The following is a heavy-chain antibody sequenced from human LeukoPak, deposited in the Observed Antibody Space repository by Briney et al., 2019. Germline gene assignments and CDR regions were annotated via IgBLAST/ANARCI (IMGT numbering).Heavy chain of an antibody. Sequence: GGSLRLSCGASGFIFNNYAMNWVRQAPGKGLEWVAVISSDGTIKYYADSVRGRFIISRDNSRNILYLQMDSLRAEDTARYYCAKTSLWDGSGHYYYMDVWGKGTTVTISS. D-gene: IGHD2-15*01. CDR3: AKTSLWDGSGHYYYMDV. CDR1: GFIFNNYA. V-gene: IGHV3-30*04. CDR2: ISSDGTIK. J-gene: IGHJ6*03.